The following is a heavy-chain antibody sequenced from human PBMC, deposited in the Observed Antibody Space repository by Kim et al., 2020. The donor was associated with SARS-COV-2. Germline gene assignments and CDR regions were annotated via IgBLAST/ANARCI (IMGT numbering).Heavy chain of an antibody. Sequence: GGSLRLSCAASVFTFSGYAMSWVRQAPGKGLEWVSVISDTGDSTYYADSVTGRFTISRENSKNMLFLQMNSLSAEDTAIYYCAKLAFGVRGVIMAFDTWGQGTPVTVSS. D-gene: IGHD3-10*01. CDR2: ISDTGDST. CDR1: VFTFSGYA. V-gene: IGHV3-23*01. CDR3: AKLAFGVRGVIMAFDT. J-gene: IGHJ4*03.